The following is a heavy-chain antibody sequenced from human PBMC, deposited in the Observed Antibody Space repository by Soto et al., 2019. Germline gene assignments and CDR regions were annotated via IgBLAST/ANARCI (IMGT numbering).Heavy chain of an antibody. CDR2: ISDSTTY. Sequence: PGGSLRLSCAATGFTLSGYTMTWVRQAPEKGLEWVASISDSTTYYADSVKGRFTISRDNAKNSVFLQMSILRAQDTAVYYCARDTSRSLDYWGQGTLVTVSS. CDR3: ARDTSRSLDY. V-gene: IGHV3-21*01. CDR1: GFTLSGYT. D-gene: IGHD2-2*01. J-gene: IGHJ4*02.